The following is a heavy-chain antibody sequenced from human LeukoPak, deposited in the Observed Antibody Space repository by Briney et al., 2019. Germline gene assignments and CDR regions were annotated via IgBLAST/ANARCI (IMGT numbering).Heavy chain of an antibody. Sequence: SVKVSCKASGGTFINYAINWVRQAPGQGLEWMGGIIPIFGTANYAQKFQGRVTITADKSTSTVYMELNSLKSEDSAVYYCARGWDYDSGGRPTAYVYWGQGTLVTVSS. CDR3: ARGWDYDSGGRPTAYVY. CDR1: GGTFINYA. V-gene: IGHV1-69*06. CDR2: IIPIFGTA. J-gene: IGHJ4*02. D-gene: IGHD3-22*01.